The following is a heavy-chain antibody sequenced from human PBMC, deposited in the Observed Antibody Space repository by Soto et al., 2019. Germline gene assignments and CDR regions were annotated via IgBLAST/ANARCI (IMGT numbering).Heavy chain of an antibody. CDR2: IYYSGST. D-gene: IGHD2-2*03. CDR3: ARAPQKMDSPLYSDY. Sequence: SETLSLTCTFSVGSISSYYWSWIRQPPGKGLEWIGYIYYSGSTNYNPSLKSRVTISVDTSKNQFSLKLSSVTAADTAVYYCARAPQKMDSPLYSDYWGQGTLVTVSS. V-gene: IGHV4-59*01. J-gene: IGHJ4*02. CDR1: VGSISSYY.